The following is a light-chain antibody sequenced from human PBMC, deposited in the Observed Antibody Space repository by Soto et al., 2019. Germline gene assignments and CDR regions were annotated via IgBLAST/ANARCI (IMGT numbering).Light chain of an antibody. CDR1: SSDVGGYNY. V-gene: IGLV2-14*01. CDR3: NSYTSKSTGV. Sequence: QSALTQPASVSGSPGQSITISYTGTSSDVGGYNYVSWYQQHPGKAPKLIIYEVSNRPSGVSNRFSGSKSGNTASLTISGLQAEDEADYYCNSYTSKSTGVFGTGTKVTVL. CDR2: EVS. J-gene: IGLJ1*01.